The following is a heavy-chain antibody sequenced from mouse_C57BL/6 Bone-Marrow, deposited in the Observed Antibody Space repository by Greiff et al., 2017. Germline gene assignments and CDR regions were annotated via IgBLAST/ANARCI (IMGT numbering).Heavy chain of an antibody. V-gene: IGHV1-55*01. Sequence: QVQLQQPGAELVKPGASVTMSCTASGYTFTSYWITWVKQRPGQGLEWIGDIYPGSGSTNYNEKFKSKATLTVDTSSSTAYMQLSSLTSEDSAVYYGARPYYSNYWYFDVWGTGTTVTVSS. CDR1: GYTFTSYW. CDR3: ARPYYSNYWYFDV. J-gene: IGHJ1*03. D-gene: IGHD2-5*01. CDR2: IYPGSGST.